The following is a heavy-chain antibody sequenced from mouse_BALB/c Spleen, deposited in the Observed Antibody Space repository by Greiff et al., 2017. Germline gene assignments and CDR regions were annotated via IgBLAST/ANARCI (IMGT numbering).Heavy chain of an antibody. V-gene: IGHV2-2*02. D-gene: IGHD1-1*01. CDR1: GFSLTSYG. CDR2: IWSGGST. CDR3: ARNPSSTVVATRAMDY. Sequence: QVQLKQSGAGLVQPSQSLSITCTVSGFSLTSYGVHWVRQSPGKGLEWLGVIWSGGSTDYNAAFISRLSISKDNSKSQVFFKMNSLQANDTAIYYCARNPSSTVVATRAMDYWGQGTSVTVSS. J-gene: IGHJ4*01.